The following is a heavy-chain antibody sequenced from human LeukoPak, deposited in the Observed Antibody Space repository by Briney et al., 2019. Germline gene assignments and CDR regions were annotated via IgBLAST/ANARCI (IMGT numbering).Heavy chain of an antibody. J-gene: IGHJ6*03. CDR3: ARGPSYSSSYDYYYYMDV. CDR2: INSDGSST. CDR1: GFTFSTYW. V-gene: IGHV3-74*01. D-gene: IGHD6-13*01. Sequence: GGSLRLSCAASGFTFSTYWMHWVRQAPGKGLVWVSRINSDGSSTRYADSEKGRFTISRDNAKNTLYLQMNSLRGEDTAVYYCARGPSYSSSYDYYYYMDVWGKGTTVTVSS.